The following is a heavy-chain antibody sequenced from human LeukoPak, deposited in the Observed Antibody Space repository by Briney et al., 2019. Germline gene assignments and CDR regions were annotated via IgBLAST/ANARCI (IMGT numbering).Heavy chain of an antibody. J-gene: IGHJ4*02. CDR1: GYTFTTYG. CDR2: ISGYNGNT. CDR3: ARDREVVVPAAWHY. Sequence: ASVKVSCKASGYTFTTYGLSWVRQAPGQGLEWMGWISGYNGNTNYAQSLQGRVTMTADTSSNTACMELRSLRSDDTAVYYCARDREVVVPAAWHYWGQGTLVTVSS. D-gene: IGHD2-2*01. V-gene: IGHV1-18*01.